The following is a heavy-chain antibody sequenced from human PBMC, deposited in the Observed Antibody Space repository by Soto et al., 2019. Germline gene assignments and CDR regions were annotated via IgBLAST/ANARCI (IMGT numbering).Heavy chain of an antibody. CDR3: TGEVASGY. D-gene: IGHD2-8*02. CDR1: GFTFSSYG. J-gene: IGHJ4*02. V-gene: IGHV3-30*03. Sequence: QVQLVESGGGVVQPGRSLRLSCAASGFTFSSYGMHWVRQAPGKGLEWVAVISKDGSVKYYADSVKGRFTISRDNSKNPLYLQMNSLGPEDTAAYYCTGEVASGYWGQGTLVTVSS. CDR2: ISKDGSVK.